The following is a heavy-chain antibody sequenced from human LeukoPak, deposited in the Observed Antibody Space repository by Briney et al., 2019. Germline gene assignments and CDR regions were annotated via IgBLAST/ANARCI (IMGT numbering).Heavy chain of an antibody. V-gene: IGHV4-39*07. CDR3: ARRDDFWSGYNR. CDR2: IYYSGST. D-gene: IGHD3-3*01. J-gene: IGHJ4*02. Sequence: PSETLSLTCTVSGDSISSSSYYWGWIRQPPGKGLEWIGSIYYSGSTYYNPSLKSRVTISVDTSKNQFSLKLSSVTAADTAVYYCARRDDFWSGYNRWGQGTLATVSP. CDR1: GDSISSSSYY.